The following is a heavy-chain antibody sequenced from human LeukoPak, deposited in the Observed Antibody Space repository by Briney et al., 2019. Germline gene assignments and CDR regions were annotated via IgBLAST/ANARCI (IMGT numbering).Heavy chain of an antibody. CDR2: IYYSGST. V-gene: IGHV4-30-4*08. CDR3: ARDLYCSGGSCYRRWYNWFDP. J-gene: IGHJ5*02. Sequence: SETLSLTCTVSAGYISSGDYYWRWIRRPPGKGLEWIGYIYYSGSTYYNPSLKSRVTISVDTSKNQFSLKLSSVTAADTAVYYCARDLYCSGGSCYRRWYNWFDPWGQGTLVTVSS. CDR1: AGYISSGDYY. D-gene: IGHD2-15*01.